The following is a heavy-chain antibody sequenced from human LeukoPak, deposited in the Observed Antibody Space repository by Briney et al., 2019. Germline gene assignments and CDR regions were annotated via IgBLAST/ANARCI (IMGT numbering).Heavy chain of an antibody. Sequence: MPSETLSLTCTVSGDSISSSYWNWIRQTPGKGLEWIGYISASGNTNYNPSLKSRIIISVDMSKNQFFLKLSSVTAADTAVYYCARLIPGTTGLRKNYLDYWGQGTLVTVSS. V-gene: IGHV4-4*09. CDR1: GDSISSSY. J-gene: IGHJ4*02. CDR2: ISASGNT. D-gene: IGHD1-20*01. CDR3: ARLIPGTTGLRKNYLDY.